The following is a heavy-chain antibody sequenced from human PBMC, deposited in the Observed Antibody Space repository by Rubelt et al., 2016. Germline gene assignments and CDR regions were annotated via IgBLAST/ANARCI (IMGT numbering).Heavy chain of an antibody. CDR2: IGTAGDT. Sequence: GGSLRPSCAASEFIFSTYDMHWVRQTTGKRLEWVSSIGTAGDTHYADPVKGRVTISRENAKNSLYLQMNTQRPGDTDLYYCARESFTVVDGVYYYYGMDVWGQGTTVTVSS. D-gene: IGHD4-23*01. CDR3: ARESFTVVDGVYYYYGMDV. V-gene: IGHV3-13*01. CDR1: EFIFSTYD. J-gene: IGHJ6*02.